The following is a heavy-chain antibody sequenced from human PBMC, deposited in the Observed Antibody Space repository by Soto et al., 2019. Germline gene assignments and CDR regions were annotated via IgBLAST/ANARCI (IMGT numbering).Heavy chain of an antibody. CDR1: GFTFSSDA. V-gene: IGHV3-23*01. J-gene: IGHJ4*02. CDR2: INGGGVST. D-gene: IGHD2-8*01. Sequence: EVQLLESGGGLVQPGGSLRLSCAASGFTFSSDAMSWVRQAPGKGLEWVSGINGGGVSTYYAESVKGRFTISRDNSKNTVYLQMNGLRAEDTAVYYCAKSPRYCTNGLCYPVYYFDYWGQGSLVTVSS. CDR3: AKSPRYCTNGLCYPVYYFDY.